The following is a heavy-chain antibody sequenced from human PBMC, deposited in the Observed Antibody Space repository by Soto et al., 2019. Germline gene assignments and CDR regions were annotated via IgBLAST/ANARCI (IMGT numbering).Heavy chain of an antibody. Sequence: AGGSLRLSCAASGFTFSSYWMHWVRQAPGKGLEWVANTKRDVSETYYADSVKGRFTISRDNTKNSLYLQMNSLRVEDTAVYYCARPPVKGIHVWGQGTTVTVSS. V-gene: IGHV3-7*01. D-gene: IGHD4-17*01. CDR3: ARPPVKGIHV. CDR1: GFTFSSYW. J-gene: IGHJ6*02. CDR2: TKRDVSET.